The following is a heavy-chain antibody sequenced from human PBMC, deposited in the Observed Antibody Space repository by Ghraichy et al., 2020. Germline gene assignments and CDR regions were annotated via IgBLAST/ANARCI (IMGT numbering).Heavy chain of an antibody. CDR3: ARTEPAAGYGMDV. CDR1: GGSFSGYY. V-gene: IGHV4-34*01. Sequence: SQTLSLTCAVYGGSFSGYYWSWIRQPPGKGLEWIGEINHSGSTNYNPSLKSRVTISVDTSKNQFSLKLSSVTAADTAVYYCARTEPAAGYGMDVWGQGTTVTVSS. CDR2: INHSGST. D-gene: IGHD1-14*01. J-gene: IGHJ6*02.